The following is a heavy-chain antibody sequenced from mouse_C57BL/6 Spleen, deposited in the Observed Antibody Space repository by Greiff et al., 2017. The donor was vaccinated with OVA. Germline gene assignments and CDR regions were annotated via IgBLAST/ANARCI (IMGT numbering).Heavy chain of an antibody. J-gene: IGHJ3*01. CDR1: GFTFSSYA. V-gene: IGHV5-4*01. Sequence: EVKLEESGGGLVKPGGSLKLSCAASGFTFSSYAMSWVRQTPEKRLEWVATISDGGSYIYYPDNVKGRFTISRDNAKNNLYLQMSHLKTDDTAMDYCARDPCYGSSWLAYWGQGTLVTVSA. D-gene: IGHD1-1*01. CDR3: ARDPCYGSSWLAY. CDR2: ISDGGSYI.